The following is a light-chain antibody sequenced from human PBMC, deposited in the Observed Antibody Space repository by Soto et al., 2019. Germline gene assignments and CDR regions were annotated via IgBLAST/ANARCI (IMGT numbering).Light chain of an antibody. CDR2: AAS. CDR1: QSISNY. J-gene: IGKJ2*01. CDR3: QQSYRSPPT. V-gene: IGKV1-39*01. Sequence: DIQMTQSPSSLSASVGDRVTITCRASQSISNYLNWYQQKPGKAPKLLIYAASSLQSGVPSRFSGSGSGTDFTLTISSLQPDDFVSYYCQQSYRSPPTFGQGTKLDIK.